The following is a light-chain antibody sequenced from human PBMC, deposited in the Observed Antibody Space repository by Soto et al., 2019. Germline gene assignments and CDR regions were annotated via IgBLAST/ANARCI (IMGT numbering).Light chain of an antibody. J-gene: IGKJ2*01. CDR1: QSVSYY. Sequence: EIVLTQSPGTLSLSPGERATLSCRASQSVSYYLAWYQQKPGQAPRLLIYDASSRATGIPDRFSGSGSGTDFTLTISRLEPEDFAVYYCQQYGSSRNTFGQGTKLEI. CDR2: DAS. CDR3: QQYGSSRNT. V-gene: IGKV3-20*01.